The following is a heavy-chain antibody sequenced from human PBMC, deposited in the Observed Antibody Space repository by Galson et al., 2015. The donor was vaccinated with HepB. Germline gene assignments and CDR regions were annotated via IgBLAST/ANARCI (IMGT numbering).Heavy chain of an antibody. J-gene: IGHJ5*02. D-gene: IGHD6-13*01. V-gene: IGHV1-46*03. Sequence: SVKVSCKASGYTFTSYYMHWVRQAPGQGLEWMGIINPSGGSTSYAQKFQGRVTMTRDTSTSTVYMELSSLRSEDTAVYYCARSIAAAGTGVEWFDPWGQGTLVTVSS. CDR2: INPSGGST. CDR1: GYTFTSYY. CDR3: ARSIAAAGTGVEWFDP.